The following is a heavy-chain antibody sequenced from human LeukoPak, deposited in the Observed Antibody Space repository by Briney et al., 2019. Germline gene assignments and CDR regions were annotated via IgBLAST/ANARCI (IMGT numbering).Heavy chain of an antibody. V-gene: IGHV1-2*02. J-gene: IGHJ4*02. CDR3: ARGLGWEQWLVPDYYFDY. CDR1: GYTFTGYY. CDR2: INPNSGGT. D-gene: IGHD6-19*01. Sequence: ASVKVSCKASGYTFTGYYMHWVRQASGQGLEWMGWINPNSGGTNYAQKFQGRVTMTRDTSISTAYMELSRLRSDDTAVYYCARGLGWEQWLVPDYYFDYWGQGTLVTVSS.